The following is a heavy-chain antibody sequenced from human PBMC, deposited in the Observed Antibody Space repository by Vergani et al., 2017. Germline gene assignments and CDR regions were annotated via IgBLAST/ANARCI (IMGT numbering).Heavy chain of an antibody. J-gene: IGHJ4*02. D-gene: IGHD3/OR15-3a*01. Sequence: VQLVESGGGLVQPGGSLRLSCAASGFTFSSYAMHWVRQAPGKGLEWVAVISYDGSNKYYADSVKGRFTISRDNSKNTLYLQMNSLRAEDTAVYYCAREGRWDWDYWGQGTLVTVSS. V-gene: IGHV3-30*04. CDR1: GFTFSSYA. CDR2: ISYDGSNK. CDR3: AREGRWDWDY.